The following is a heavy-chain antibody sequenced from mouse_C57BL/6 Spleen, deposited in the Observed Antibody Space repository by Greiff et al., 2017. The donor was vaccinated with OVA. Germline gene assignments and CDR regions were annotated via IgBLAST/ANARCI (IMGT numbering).Heavy chain of an antibody. CDR3: ARGGYYGSSPPLNV. V-gene: IGHV1-76*01. J-gene: IGHJ1*03. Sequence: QVQLQQSGAELVRPGASVKLSCKASGYTFTDYYINWVKQRPGQGLEWIARIYPGSGNTYYNEKFKGKATLTAEKSSSTAYMQLSSLTSEDSAVYVCARGGYYGSSPPLNVWGTGTTVTVSA. CDR2: IYPGSGNT. CDR1: GYTFTDYY. D-gene: IGHD1-1*01.